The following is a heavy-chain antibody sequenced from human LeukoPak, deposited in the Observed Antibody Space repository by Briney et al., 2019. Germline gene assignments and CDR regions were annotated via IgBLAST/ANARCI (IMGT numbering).Heavy chain of an antibody. V-gene: IGHV1-2*02. CDR2: INSNNGGT. CDR3: ARVAVSGPAGWFDS. J-gene: IGHJ5*01. CDR1: GYTFTSYA. Sequence: ASVKVSCKASGYTFTSYAMNWVRQAPGQGLEWMGWINSNNGGTGYAQKFQGRVTMTRDTSISTIYMELSSLRSDDTAVYYCARVAVSGPAGWFDSWGQGTLVIVSS. D-gene: IGHD2-8*02.